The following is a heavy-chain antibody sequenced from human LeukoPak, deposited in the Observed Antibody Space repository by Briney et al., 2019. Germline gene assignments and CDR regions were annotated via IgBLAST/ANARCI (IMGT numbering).Heavy chain of an antibody. J-gene: IGHJ6*03. CDR1: GFTFSSYN. D-gene: IGHD1-26*01. CDR2: VTSSSSYV. Sequence: GGSLRLSCEASGFTFSSYNMNWVRQAPGKRLEWVSSVTSSSSYVFYADSVKGRFTISRDNAKSSLYLQMNSLTAEDTAVYYCARDPYSGNYGNTYYYYMDVWGKGTTVTISS. CDR3: ARDPYSGNYGNTYYYYMDV. V-gene: IGHV3-21*06.